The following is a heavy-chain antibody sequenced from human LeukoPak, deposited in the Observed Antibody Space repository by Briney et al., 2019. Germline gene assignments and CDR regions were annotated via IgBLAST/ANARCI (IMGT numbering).Heavy chain of an antibody. CDR1: GGTFSSYT. CDR2: IIPILGIA. J-gene: IGHJ6*02. V-gene: IGHV1-69*04. CDR3: ARDRGDYGMDV. Sequence: SVKVSCKASGGTFSSYTISWVRQAPGQGLEWMGRIIPILGIANYAQKFQGRVTITADISTSTAYMELSSLRSEDTAVYYCARDRGDYGMDVWGQGTTVTVSS.